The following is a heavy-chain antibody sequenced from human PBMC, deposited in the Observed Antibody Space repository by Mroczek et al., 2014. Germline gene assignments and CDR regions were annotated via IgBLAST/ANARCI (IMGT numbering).Heavy chain of an antibody. CDR1: GYTFTSYD. CDR3: ARAIGSRGSSSLFLDY. Sequence: QVQLVQSGAEVKKPGASVKVSCKASGYTFTSYDINWVRQATGQGLEWMGWMNPNSGNTGYAQKFQGRVTMTRNTSISTAYMELSSLRSEDTAVYYCARAIGSRGSSSLFLDYVGPGNPGPPSP. CDR2: MNPNSGNT. D-gene: IGHD6-13*01. J-gene: IGHJ4*02. V-gene: IGHV1-8*01.